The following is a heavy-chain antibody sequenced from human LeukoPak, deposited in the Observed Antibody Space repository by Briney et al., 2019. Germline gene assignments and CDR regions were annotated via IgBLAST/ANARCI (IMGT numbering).Heavy chain of an antibody. CDR1: GYSFTSYW. D-gene: IGHD2-21*01. J-gene: IGHJ4*02. CDR3: ARLAYCGGDCWYYFDS. V-gene: IGHV5-51*01. CDR2: IYPGDSDT. Sequence: GESLQISCQGSGYSFTSYWIGWVRQMPGKGREWMGIIYPGDSDTRYSPSFQGQVTISADKSISTAYLQWSSLKASDTAMYYCARLAYCGGDCWYYFDSWGQGTLVTVSS.